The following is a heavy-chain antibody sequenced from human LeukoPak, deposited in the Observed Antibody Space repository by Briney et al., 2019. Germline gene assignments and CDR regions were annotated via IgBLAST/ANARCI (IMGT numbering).Heavy chain of an antibody. Sequence: ASVKVSCKASGYVFTSCGISWVRQAPGQGLEWMGWISGYNGNTKNAQKLQGRVTMTRDTSTSTVYMELSSLRSEDTAVYYCAREVANYYDSSGYYYESSYWGQGTLVTVSS. J-gene: IGHJ4*02. CDR1: GYVFTSCG. CDR3: AREVANYYDSSGYYYESSY. V-gene: IGHV1-18*01. D-gene: IGHD3-22*01. CDR2: ISGYNGNT.